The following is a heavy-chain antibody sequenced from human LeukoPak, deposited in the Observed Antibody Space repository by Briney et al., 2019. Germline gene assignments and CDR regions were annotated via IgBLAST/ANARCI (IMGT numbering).Heavy chain of an antibody. V-gene: IGHV1-8*03. CDR1: YTXXSYD. CDR3: ARGMGSSDAFDI. CDR2: MNPNSGNT. J-gene: IGHJ4*02. Sequence: YTXXSYDXXXVXQATGXXLXXMGWMNPNSGNTGYAQKFQGRVTITRNTSISTAYMELSSLRSEDTAVYYCARGMGSSDAFDIWGQGTLVTVSS. D-gene: IGHD1-26*01.